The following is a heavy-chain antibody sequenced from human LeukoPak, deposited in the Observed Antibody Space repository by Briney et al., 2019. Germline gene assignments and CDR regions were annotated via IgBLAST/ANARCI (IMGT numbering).Heavy chain of an antibody. J-gene: IGHJ4*02. D-gene: IGHD3-3*01. Sequence: ASVKVSCKASGYTFTGYDVHWVRQAPGQGLEWMGRITPNTGDTIYAQRFQGRATMTRDTSISAAYMELSSLRSDDTAIYYCARDLVGGIWSAGFWGQGTLVTVSS. V-gene: IGHV1-2*06. CDR3: ARDLVGGIWSAGF. CDR1: GYTFTGYD. CDR2: ITPNTGDT.